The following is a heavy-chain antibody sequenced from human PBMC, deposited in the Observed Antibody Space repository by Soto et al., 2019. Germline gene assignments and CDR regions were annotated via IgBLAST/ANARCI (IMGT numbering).Heavy chain of an antibody. Sequence: SETLSLTCTVSGGSISSYYWSWIRQPPGKGLEWIGYIYYSGSTNYNPSLKSRVTISVDTSKNQFSLKLSSVTAADTAVYYCARGDIVVVPAAYHAFDIWGQGTMVTVSS. D-gene: IGHD2-2*01. CDR2: IYYSGST. J-gene: IGHJ3*02. V-gene: IGHV4-59*01. CDR1: GGSISSYY. CDR3: ARGDIVVVPAAYHAFDI.